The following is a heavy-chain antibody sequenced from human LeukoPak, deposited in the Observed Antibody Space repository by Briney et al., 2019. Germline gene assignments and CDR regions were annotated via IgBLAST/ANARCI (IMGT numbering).Heavy chain of an antibody. CDR3: ARDEYYYDSSGRHSFDY. V-gene: IGHV4-4*07. Sequence: SETLSLTSTVSGGSISSYYWSWIRQPAGKGLEWIGRIYTSGSTNYNPSLKSRVTMSVDTSRNQFSLKLSSVTAADTAVYYCARDEYYYDSSGRHSFDYWGQGTLVTVSS. D-gene: IGHD3-22*01. CDR1: GGSISSYY. J-gene: IGHJ4*02. CDR2: IYTSGST.